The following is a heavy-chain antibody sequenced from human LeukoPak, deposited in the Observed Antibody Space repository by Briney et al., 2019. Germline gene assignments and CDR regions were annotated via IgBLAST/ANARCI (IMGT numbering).Heavy chain of an antibody. V-gene: IGHV4-59*08. J-gene: IGHJ5*02. CDR1: GGSFSGYY. D-gene: IGHD3-16*02. Sequence: PSETLSLTCAVYGGSFSGYYWSWIRQPPGKGLEWIGYIYYSGSTNYNPSLKSRVTISVDTSKNQFSLKLSSVTAADTAVYYCARQPLSGWFDPWGQGTLVTVSS. CDR3: ARQPLSGWFDP. CDR2: IYYSGST.